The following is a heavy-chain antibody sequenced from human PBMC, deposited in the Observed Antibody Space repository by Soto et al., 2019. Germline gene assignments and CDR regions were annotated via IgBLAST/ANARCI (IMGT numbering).Heavy chain of an antibody. CDR2: IIPIFGTA. J-gene: IGHJ6*02. V-gene: IGHV1-69*06. D-gene: IGHD5-12*01. Sequence: EASVKVSCKASGGTFSSYAISWVRQAPGQGLEWMGGIIPIFGTANYAQKFQGRVTITADKSTSTAYMELSSLRSEDTAVYYCARDGYSGYDLDDYYYYYGMDVWGQGTTVTVSS. CDR3: ARDGYSGYDLDDYYYYYGMDV. CDR1: GGTFSSYA.